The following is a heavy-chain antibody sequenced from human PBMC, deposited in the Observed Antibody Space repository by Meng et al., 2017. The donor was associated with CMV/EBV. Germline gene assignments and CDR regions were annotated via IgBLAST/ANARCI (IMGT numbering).Heavy chain of an antibody. Sequence: SVKVSCKASGGTFSSYAINWVRQAPGQGLEWMGGIIPILGIANYAQKFQGRVTITADKSTSTAYMELSSLRSEDTAVYYCARVKYYYDSSGSGGAFDIWGQGTMVTVSS. J-gene: IGHJ3*02. CDR2: IIPILGIA. V-gene: IGHV1-69*10. CDR1: GGTFSSYA. D-gene: IGHD3-22*01. CDR3: ARVKYYYDSSGSGGAFDI.